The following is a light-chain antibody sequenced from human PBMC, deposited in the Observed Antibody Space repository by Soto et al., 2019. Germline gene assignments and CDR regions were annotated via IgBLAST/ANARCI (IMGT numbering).Light chain of an antibody. CDR1: SSDVGGYNY. V-gene: IGLV2-11*01. CDR3: CSYAGGPYV. J-gene: IGLJ1*01. Sequence: ALTQPRSVSGSPGQSVAISCTGTSSDVGGYNYVSWYQQHPGKAPKVMIYDVSKRPSGVPDRFSGSKSGNTASLTISGLQAEDEADYYCCSYAGGPYVFGTGTKVTVL. CDR2: DVS.